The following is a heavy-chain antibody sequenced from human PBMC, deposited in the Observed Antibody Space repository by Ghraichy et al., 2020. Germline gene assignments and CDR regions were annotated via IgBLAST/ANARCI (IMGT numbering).Heavy chain of an antibody. Sequence: GGSLRLSCAASGFTFDNFAMGWVRQAPGKGLEWVSGISGSGGGTYYVDSVKGRFTISRDNSKDTLYLQMNSLRAEDTGVYYCVKELVYTSGWYNWDYWGQGSLVTVTS. CDR2: ISGSGGGT. CDR1: GFTFDNFA. J-gene: IGHJ4*02. V-gene: IGHV3-23*01. CDR3: VKELVYTSGWYNWDY. D-gene: IGHD6-19*01.